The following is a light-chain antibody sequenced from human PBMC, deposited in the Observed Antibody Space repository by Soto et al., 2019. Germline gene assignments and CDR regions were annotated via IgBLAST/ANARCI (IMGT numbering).Light chain of an antibody. Sequence: DIQLTQSPSFLSASVEDRVTISCRASYDISSSLAWYQQEPGKPPKLLIYDSSTLQTGGPSRFTGSGSGRKFTLTISGLLVGDFATYFCQQLSHYPYTFGQGTKLEI. V-gene: IGKV1-9*01. CDR3: QQLSHYPYT. CDR2: DSS. J-gene: IGKJ2*01. CDR1: YDISSS.